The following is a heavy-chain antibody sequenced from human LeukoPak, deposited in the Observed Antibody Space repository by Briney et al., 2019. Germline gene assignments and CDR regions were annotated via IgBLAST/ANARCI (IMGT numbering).Heavy chain of an antibody. D-gene: IGHD3-22*01. J-gene: IGHJ4*02. CDR2: ISGHTGTT. Sequence: GGSLRLSCAASGFSFGSYGLSWARQAPGMGLQWVAFISGHTGTTRYADSVEGRFTISRDNAKNSLYLQMSSLRAEDTAVYYCARDLDSGNYFFAYWGQGTPVIVSS. CDR3: ARDLDSGNYFFAY. CDR1: GFSFGSYG. V-gene: IGHV3-48*04.